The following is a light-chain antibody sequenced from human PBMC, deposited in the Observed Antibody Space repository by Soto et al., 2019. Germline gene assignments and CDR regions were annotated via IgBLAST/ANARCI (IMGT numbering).Light chain of an antibody. CDR1: SSDVGGYNY. Sequence: QSVLTQPASVSGSPGQSITISCTGTSSDVGGYNYVSWYQQHPGKAPKLMIYEVSNRPSGVPDRFSGSKSGTSASLAITGLQADDEADYYCQSYDTSLSGVLFGGGTQLTVL. V-gene: IGLV2-14*01. J-gene: IGLJ2*01. CDR3: QSYDTSLSGVL. CDR2: EVS.